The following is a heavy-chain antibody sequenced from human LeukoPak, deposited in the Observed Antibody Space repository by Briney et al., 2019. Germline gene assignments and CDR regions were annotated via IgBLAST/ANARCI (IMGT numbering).Heavy chain of an antibody. CDR2: ILYSGST. J-gene: IGHJ5*02. V-gene: IGHV4-59*01. D-gene: IGHD1-1*01. Sequence: SETLSLTCSVSGGSIKNYYWRWIRQPPGKGLEWIGQILYSGSTNYNPSLKSRVSILVDTSKNQFSLKLSSVTAADTAVYYCAREGTAGTNLNWFDPWGQGTLVTVSS. CDR3: AREGTAGTNLNWFDP. CDR1: GGSIKNYY.